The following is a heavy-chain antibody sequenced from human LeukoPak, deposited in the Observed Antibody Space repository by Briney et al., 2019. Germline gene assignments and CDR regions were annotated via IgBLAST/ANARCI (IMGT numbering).Heavy chain of an antibody. D-gene: IGHD5-18*01. CDR3: ARDRQYSYGLTDY. V-gene: IGHV3-20*04. CDR2: INWNGGST. Sequence: GGSLRLSCAASGFTFSSYAMHWVRQAPGKGLEWVSGINWNGGSTGYADSVKGRFTISRDNAKNSLYLQMSSLRAEDTALYYCARDRQYSYGLTDYWGQGTLVTVSS. CDR1: GFTFSSYA. J-gene: IGHJ4*02.